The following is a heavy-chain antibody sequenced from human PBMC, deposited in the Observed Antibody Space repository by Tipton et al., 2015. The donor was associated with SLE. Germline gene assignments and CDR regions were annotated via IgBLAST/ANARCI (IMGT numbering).Heavy chain of an antibody. J-gene: IGHJ4*02. CDR1: GGSISNYY. D-gene: IGHD3-3*01. V-gene: IGHV4-59*01. CDR3: ASITFWSGYIPFDY. Sequence: GLVKPSETLSLTCTVSGGSISNYYWNWIRQPPGKGLEWIGYFYYSGSTNYNPSLKSRVSMSVDTSKNQFSLKLSSVTAADTAMYYCASITFWSGYIPFDYWGQGTLVTVSS. CDR2: FYYSGST.